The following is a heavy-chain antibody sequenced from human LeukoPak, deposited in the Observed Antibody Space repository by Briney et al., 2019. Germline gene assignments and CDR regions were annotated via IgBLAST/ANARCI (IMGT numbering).Heavy chain of an antibody. CDR2: ISWNSGSI. Sequence: PGRSLRLSCAASGFTFDDYAMHWVRQAPGKGLEWVSGISWNSGSIGYADSVKGRFTISRDNAKNSLYLQMNSLTAEDTAIYFCARDSGNSGWSTVFDSWGQGTLVTVSS. D-gene: IGHD6-19*01. CDR3: ARDSGNSGWSTVFDS. CDR1: GFTFDDYA. J-gene: IGHJ4*02. V-gene: IGHV3-9*01.